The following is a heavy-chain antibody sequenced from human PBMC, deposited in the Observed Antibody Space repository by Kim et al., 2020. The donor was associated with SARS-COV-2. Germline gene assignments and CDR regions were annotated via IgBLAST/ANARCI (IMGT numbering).Heavy chain of an antibody. J-gene: IGHJ3*02. Sequence: GGSLRLSCAASGFSFSDSAMHWVRQASGKGLEWVGRIRSKANNYGSVYAVSVGGRFRSSRDDSKNKAFLQMNSLKTEDTAMYYCSRCPPQTVWSWDAFDIWGQGTMVTVSS. CDR1: GFSFSDSA. CDR3: SRCPPQTVWSWDAFDI. V-gene: IGHV3-73*01. CDR2: IRSKANNYGS. D-gene: IGHD2-21*01.